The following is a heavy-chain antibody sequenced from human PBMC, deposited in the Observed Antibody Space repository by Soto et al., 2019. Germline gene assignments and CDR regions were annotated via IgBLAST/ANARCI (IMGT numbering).Heavy chain of an antibody. CDR2: IYYSGST. Sequence: SETLSLTCSVSGGSISSSSYYWGWIRQPPGKGLEWIGSIYYSGSTYYNPSLKSRVTISVDTSKNQFSLKLSSVTAADTSVYYCARRVYNWNYFDYWGQGILVTVSS. D-gene: IGHD1-20*01. J-gene: IGHJ4*02. CDR3: ARRVYNWNYFDY. V-gene: IGHV4-39*01. CDR1: GGSISSSSYY.